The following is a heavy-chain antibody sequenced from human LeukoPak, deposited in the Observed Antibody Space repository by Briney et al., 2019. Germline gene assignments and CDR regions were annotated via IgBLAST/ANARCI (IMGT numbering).Heavy chain of an antibody. D-gene: IGHD1-26*01. J-gene: IGHJ5*01. CDR3: AKVGKTPGSSAS. Sequence: QPGGSLRLSCVVSGFTFSNYGMHWVRQAPGKGLGGVTFIRYDGSNKYYADSVKGRFTISRDNSKNTMYLQMNSLRAEDTSVYYSAKVGKTPGSSASWGHGDLVTVSS. V-gene: IGHV3-30*02. CDR2: IRYDGSNK. CDR1: GFTFSNYG.